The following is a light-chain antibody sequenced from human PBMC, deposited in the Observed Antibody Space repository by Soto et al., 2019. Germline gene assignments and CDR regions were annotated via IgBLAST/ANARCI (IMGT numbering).Light chain of an antibody. CDR3: QQYDTYST. V-gene: IGKV1-5*01. CDR1: QSISNR. Sequence: ASLGDRVTITCRASQSISNRLAWYHQKPGKTPNLLIYDASNLGSGAPSRFSGSGSGTEFTLTISSLQPDDFATYYCQQYDTYSTSGQGTKVEIX. J-gene: IGKJ1*01. CDR2: DAS.